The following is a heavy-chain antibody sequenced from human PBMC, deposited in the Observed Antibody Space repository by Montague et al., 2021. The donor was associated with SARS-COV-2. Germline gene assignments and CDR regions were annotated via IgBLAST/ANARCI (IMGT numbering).Heavy chain of an antibody. J-gene: IGHJ5*01. CDR1: GFTFVSYT. Sequence: SLRLSCAASGFTFVSYTMNWVRQAPGKGLEWVSSISGSSVHIYYADSLRGRFTISRDNAKNSLYLQMNTLSADDTAVYYCAGQHPLIVISGVADSWGQGTLVTVSS. CDR2: ISGSSVHI. V-gene: IGHV3-21*01. CDR3: AGQHPLIVISGVADS. D-gene: IGHD3-3*01.